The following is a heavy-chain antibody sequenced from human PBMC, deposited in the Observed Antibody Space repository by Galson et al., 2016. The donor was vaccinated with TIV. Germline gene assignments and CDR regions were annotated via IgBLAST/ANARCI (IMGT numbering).Heavy chain of an antibody. J-gene: IGHJ4*02. CDR1: GYTFTGYF. V-gene: IGHV1-46*01. CDR3: ARDGEVGSSDYDH. D-gene: IGHD3-22*01. CDR2: INPSGGST. Sequence: PVKVSCKASGYTFTGYFTHWVRQAPGQGLEWMGIINPSGGSTSYAQKFQGRVTMTRVTSTSTVYMELSSLRSEDTAVYYCARDGEVGSSDYDHWGQGTLVSVSS.